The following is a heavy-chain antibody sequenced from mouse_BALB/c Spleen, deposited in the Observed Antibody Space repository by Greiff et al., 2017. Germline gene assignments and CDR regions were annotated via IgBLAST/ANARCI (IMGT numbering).Heavy chain of an antibody. CDR1: GYAFSSSW. CDR2: IYPGDGDT. Sequence: QVQLQQSGPELVKPGASVKISCKASGYAFSSSWMNWVKQRPGQGLEWIGRIYPGDGDTNYNGKFKGKATLTADKSSSTAYMQLSSLTSVDSAVYFCARTGYGSSSWFAYWGQGTLVTVSA. V-gene: IGHV1-82*01. J-gene: IGHJ3*01. CDR3: ARTGYGSSSWFAY. D-gene: IGHD1-1*01.